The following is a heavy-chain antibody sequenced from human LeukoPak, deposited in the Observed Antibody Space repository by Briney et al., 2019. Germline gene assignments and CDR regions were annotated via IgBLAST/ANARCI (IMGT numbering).Heavy chain of an antibody. D-gene: IGHD3-10*01. J-gene: IGHJ6*03. V-gene: IGHV1-18*01. Sequence: ASVKVSCKASGYTFTSYGISWVRQAPGQGLEWMGWISAYNGNTNYAQKLQGRVTMTTDTSTSTAYMELRSLRSDDTAVYYCARSPSNYYGSGSHLYYYYYMDVWGKGTTVTVSS. CDR3: ARSPSNYYGSGSHLYYYYYMDV. CDR1: GYTFTSYG. CDR2: ISAYNGNT.